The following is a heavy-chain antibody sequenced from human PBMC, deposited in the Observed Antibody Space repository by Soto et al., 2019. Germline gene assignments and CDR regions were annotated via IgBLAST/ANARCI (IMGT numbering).Heavy chain of an antibody. V-gene: IGHV3-7*01. CDR2: IKQDGSEK. CDR1: GFIFGNFW. D-gene: IGHD1-26*01. Sequence: EVQLVESGGGVVQPGGSLRLSCAGSGFIFGNFWMTWFRQAPGKGLEWVANIKQDGSEKYYVDSVKGRFTISRDNVKNSLYLQMNSLRSEDTAVYYCARGTGGATSSGKDQFDYWGQGTLVPVSS. J-gene: IGHJ4*02. CDR3: ARGTGGATSSGKDQFDY.